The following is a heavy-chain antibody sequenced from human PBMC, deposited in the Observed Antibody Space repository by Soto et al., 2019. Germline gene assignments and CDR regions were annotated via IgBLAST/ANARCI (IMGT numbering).Heavy chain of an antibody. CDR2: VIGSGVNV. V-gene: IGHV3-23*01. CDR3: AKGSAFECKGAICYPFDH. CDR1: GFTFSNYA. Sequence: VGSLRLSCTASGFTFSNYAINWVRLAPGKRLEWVSSVIGSGVNVFYADSVKGRFTISRDNSKNTVYLEMNSLRADDTAEYFCAKGSAFECKGAICYPFDHWGRGTLVTVSS. J-gene: IGHJ4*02. D-gene: IGHD3-10*01.